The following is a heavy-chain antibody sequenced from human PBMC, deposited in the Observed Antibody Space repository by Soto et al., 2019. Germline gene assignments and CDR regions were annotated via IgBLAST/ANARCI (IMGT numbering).Heavy chain of an antibody. V-gene: IGHV3-33*01. CDR2: IWLDGSDK. CDR3: ARLYCSSTSCYSVGAFDI. D-gene: IGHD2-2*01. CDR1: GFTFSSYG. J-gene: IGHJ3*02. Sequence: GGSLRLSCAASGFTFSSYGMHWVRQVPGKGLEWVALIWLDGSDKYYADSVKGRLTISRDNSKNTLYLQMNSLRADDTAVYYCARLYCSSTSCYSVGAFDIWGQGTMVTVSS.